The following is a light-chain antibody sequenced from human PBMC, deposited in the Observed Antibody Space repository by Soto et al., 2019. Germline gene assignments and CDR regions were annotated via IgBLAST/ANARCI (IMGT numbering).Light chain of an antibody. Sequence: TQSPGTLSLSPGDRATLSCRASQSVSSSYLAWYQQKPGQAPRLLIYGASTRATGIPARFSGSGSGTEFTLTISSLQSEDFAVYYCQQYNKWPRTFGQGTKVDI. J-gene: IGKJ1*01. CDR3: QQYNKWPRT. CDR1: QSVSSSY. V-gene: IGKV3-15*01. CDR2: GAS.